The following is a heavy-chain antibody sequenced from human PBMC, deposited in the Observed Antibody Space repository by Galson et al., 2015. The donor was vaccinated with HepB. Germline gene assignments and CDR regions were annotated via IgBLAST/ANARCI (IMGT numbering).Heavy chain of an antibody. J-gene: IGHJ4*02. D-gene: IGHD3-9*01. CDR3: VNPPSVYYDILTGSGY. CDR2: ISSNGGST. Sequence: SLRLSCAASGFTFSSYAMHWVRQAPGKGLEYVSAISSNGGSTYYADSVKGRFTISRDNSKNTLYLQMSSLRAEDTAVYYCVNPPSVYYDILTGSGYWGQGTLVTVSS. CDR1: GFTFSSYA. V-gene: IGHV3-64D*06.